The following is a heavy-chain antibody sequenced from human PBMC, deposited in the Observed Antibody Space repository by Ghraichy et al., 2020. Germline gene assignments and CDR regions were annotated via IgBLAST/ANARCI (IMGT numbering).Heavy chain of an antibody. CDR3: NLFYLILTPPADY. J-gene: IGHJ4*02. V-gene: IGHV3-66*01. CDR2: IYGNGAT. Sequence: GGSLRLSCVDSGFTVTNNFVSWVRQAPGKGLEWVSLIYGNGATYYADSVRGRFTISRDISKTTLFLQMNNLRAEDSAIYYCNLFYLILTPPADYWGRGTQVTVSS. D-gene: IGHD3-9*01. CDR1: GFTVTNNF.